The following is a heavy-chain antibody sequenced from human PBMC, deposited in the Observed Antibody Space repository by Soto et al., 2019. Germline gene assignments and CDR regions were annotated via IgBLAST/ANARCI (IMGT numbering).Heavy chain of an antibody. V-gene: IGHV1-69*02. CDR1: GGTFSSYT. CDR3: ARTYMWVDIVATLPGGGYGMDV. Sequence: QVQLVQSGAEVKKPGSSVKVSCKASGGTFSSYTISWVRQAPGQGLEWMGRIIPILGIANYAQKFQGRVTITADKSTSTAYMELSSLRSEDTAVYYCARTYMWVDIVATLPGGGYGMDVWGQGTMVTVSS. CDR2: IIPILGIA. D-gene: IGHD5-12*01. J-gene: IGHJ6*02.